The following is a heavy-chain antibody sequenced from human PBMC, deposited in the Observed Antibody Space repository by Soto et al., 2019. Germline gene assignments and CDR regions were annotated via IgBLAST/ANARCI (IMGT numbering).Heavy chain of an antibody. CDR2: ISAYNGNT. Sequence: ASVKVSCKASGYTFTSYGISWVRQAPGQGLEWMGRISAYNGNTNYAQKLQGRVTMTTDTSTSTAYMELRSLRSAADTAVYYCANLDMITFGGVIGPNDEFDIWGQGTMVTVSS. D-gene: IGHD3-16*02. CDR1: GYTFTSYG. J-gene: IGHJ3*02. V-gene: IGHV1-18*01. CDR3: ANLDMITFGGVIGPNDEFDI.